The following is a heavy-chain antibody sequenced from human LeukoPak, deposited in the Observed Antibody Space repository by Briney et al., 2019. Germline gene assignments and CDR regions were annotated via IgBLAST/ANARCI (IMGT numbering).Heavy chain of an antibody. Sequence: PGGSLRLSCAASDFSVSSNYMSWVRQAPGKGLEWVSIIYAGGTTYYADSVKGRFTISRDNSKNTLYLQMNSLRAEDTAVYYCTRLVETAMVEWGQGTLVTVSS. CDR3: TRLVETAMVE. D-gene: IGHD5-18*01. CDR1: DFSVSSNY. CDR2: IYAGGTT. J-gene: IGHJ4*02. V-gene: IGHV3-53*01.